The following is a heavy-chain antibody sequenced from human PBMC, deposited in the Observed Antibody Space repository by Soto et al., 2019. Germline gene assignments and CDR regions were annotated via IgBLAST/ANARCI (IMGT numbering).Heavy chain of an antibody. CDR3: ARGLGVNIAAAAPSVGDY. CDR1: GYTFTGYY. J-gene: IGHJ4*02. V-gene: IGHV1-2*04. D-gene: IGHD6-13*01. Sequence: ASVKVSCKASGYTFTGYYMHWVRQAPGQGLEWMGWINPNSGGTNYAQKFQGWVTMTRDTSISTAYMELSRLRSDDTAVYYCARGLGVNIAAAAPSVGDYWGQGTLVTVSS. CDR2: INPNSGGT.